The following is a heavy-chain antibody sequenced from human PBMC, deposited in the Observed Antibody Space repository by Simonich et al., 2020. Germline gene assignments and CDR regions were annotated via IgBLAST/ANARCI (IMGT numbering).Heavy chain of an antibody. D-gene: IGHD1-1*01. CDR2: ISSSSSYI. Sequence: EVQLVESGGGLVKPGGSLRLSCAASGFTFSSYSMNWVLQAPGKGLEWVSAISSSSSYIYYADAVKGRFTISRDNAKNSLYLQMNSLRAEDTAVYYCARANERDYWGQGTLVTVSS. CDR1: GFTFSSYS. CDR3: ARANERDY. V-gene: IGHV3-21*01. J-gene: IGHJ4*02.